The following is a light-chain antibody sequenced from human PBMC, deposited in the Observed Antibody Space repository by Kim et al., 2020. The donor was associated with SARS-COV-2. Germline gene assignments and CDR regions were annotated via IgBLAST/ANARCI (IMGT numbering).Light chain of an antibody. CDR1: QSVSSSY. CDR2: GAS. J-gene: IGKJ5*01. CDR3: QQYGSSSIT. V-gene: IGKV3-20*01. Sequence: YPGESATLSCSASQSVSSSYLAWYQQKPGQAPRLLIYGASTRATGIPDRFSGSGSGTDFTLTISRLEPEDFAVYYCQQYGSSSITFGQGTRLEIK.